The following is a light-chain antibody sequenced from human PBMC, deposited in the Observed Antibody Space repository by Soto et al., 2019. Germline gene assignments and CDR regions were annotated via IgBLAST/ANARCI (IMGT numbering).Light chain of an antibody. Sequence: QSALTQTPSVSGAPGQRVTISCTGSSSDIGAGYDVHWYQQLPGTAPKLLIYGNNNRPSGVPDRFSGSKSGTSASLAITGLQAEDEAYYYCQSYDSSPSVVVFGGGTKLTVL. CDR1: SSDIGAGYD. V-gene: IGLV1-40*01. J-gene: IGLJ2*01. CDR2: GNN. CDR3: QSYDSSPSVVV.